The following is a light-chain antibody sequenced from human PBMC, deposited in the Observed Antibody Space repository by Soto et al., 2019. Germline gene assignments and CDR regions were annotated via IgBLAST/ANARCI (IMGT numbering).Light chain of an antibody. CDR1: QSVSSNS. J-gene: IGKJ1*01. CDR3: QQYGSTPWT. CDR2: GAS. Sequence: IVLTQSPGTLSLSPWERATLSCRASQSVSSNSLAWYEQKPGQAPRLIIYGASRRAAGIPDSISGSGSGTDFTLTITRLEPEDFAVYYCQQYGSTPWTFGQGTKVDIK. V-gene: IGKV3-20*01.